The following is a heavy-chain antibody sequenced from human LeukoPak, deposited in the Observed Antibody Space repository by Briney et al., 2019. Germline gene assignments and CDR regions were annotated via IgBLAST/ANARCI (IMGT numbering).Heavy chain of an antibody. D-gene: IGHD6-19*01. CDR3: AKVRWLVQSGDY. V-gene: IGHV3-23*01. Sequence: PGGSLRLSCAASGFTFSSYGMSWVRQAPGKGLEWVSAISGSGGSTYYADSVKGRFTISRDNSKNTLYLQMNSLRAEDTAVYYCAKVRWLVQSGDYWGQGTLVTVSS. CDR1: GFTFSSYG. CDR2: ISGSGGST. J-gene: IGHJ4*02.